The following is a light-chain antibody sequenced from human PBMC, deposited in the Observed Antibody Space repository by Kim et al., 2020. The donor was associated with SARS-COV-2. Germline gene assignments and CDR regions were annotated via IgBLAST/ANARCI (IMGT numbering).Light chain of an antibody. CDR1: QSVKNNY. V-gene: IGKV3-20*01. CDR3: QQYGRSPRT. CDR2: GAS. Sequence: SPGERATHSYRASQSVKNNYLAWYQHNPGQAPRLLIYGASNRATGVPDRVSGSASGTDFTLTISRLEPEDFAVYYCQQYGRSPRTFGQGTKVDIK. J-gene: IGKJ1*01.